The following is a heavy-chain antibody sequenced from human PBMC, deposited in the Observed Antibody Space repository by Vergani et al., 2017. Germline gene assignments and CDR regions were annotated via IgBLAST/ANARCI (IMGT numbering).Heavy chain of an antibody. D-gene: IGHD3-9*01. Sequence: QVQLEESGPGLVKPSETLSLTCTVSGGSFNTYYWSWIRQSPGKGMEWIGYIYSTGSTNYNPSLNSRVTMSVDTSKNQFSLKLRTVTDADTAVYFCARLMYRDEAATGYRLEGMDIWGQGTTVTISS. V-gene: IGHV4-59*13. CDR2: IYSTGST. J-gene: IGHJ6*02. CDR3: ARLMYRDEAATGYRLEGMDI. CDR1: GGSFNTYY.